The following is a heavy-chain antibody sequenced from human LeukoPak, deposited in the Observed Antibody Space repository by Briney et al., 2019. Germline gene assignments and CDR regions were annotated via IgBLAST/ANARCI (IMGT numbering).Heavy chain of an antibody. Sequence: GGSLRLSCAASGFTFSSYGMHWVRQAPGKGLEWVAVISYDGSNKYYADSVKGRFTISRDNSKNTLYLQMNSLRAEDTAVYYCAKREQLGGQGTLVTVSS. CDR1: GFTFSSYG. D-gene: IGHD6-6*01. V-gene: IGHV3-30*18. CDR2: ISYDGSNK. J-gene: IGHJ4*02. CDR3: AKREQL.